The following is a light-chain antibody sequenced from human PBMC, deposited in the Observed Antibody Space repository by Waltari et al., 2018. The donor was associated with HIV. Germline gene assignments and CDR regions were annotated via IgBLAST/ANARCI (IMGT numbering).Light chain of an antibody. CDR3: SLSYSGARPVV. V-gene: IGLV7-46*01. CDR2: DTT. Sequence: QAVVTQEPSLTVSPGGTVTLTCGSSTGTVTSGHYAYWFKQKHGQAPRTLIYDTTNKHSWTPARFSGSLLGGKAAMTLSGAQPEDEAEYYCSLSYSGARPVVFGGGTKLTVL. J-gene: IGLJ2*01. CDR1: TGTVTSGHY.